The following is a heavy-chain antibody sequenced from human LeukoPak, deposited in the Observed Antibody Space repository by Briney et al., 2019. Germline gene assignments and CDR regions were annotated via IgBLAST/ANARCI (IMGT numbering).Heavy chain of an antibody. V-gene: IGHV4-30-2*01. D-gene: IGHD2/OR15-2a*01. Sequence: PSETLSLTCTASGGSITSGGYFWSWIRQPPGKGLEWIGYVFHTGSTDYNSSLKSRVTISVDVSKNQFSLRLSSVTAADTAVYYCARDNKGFDYWGQGALVTVSS. J-gene: IGHJ4*02. CDR3: ARDNKGFDY. CDR1: GGSITSGGYF. CDR2: VFHTGST.